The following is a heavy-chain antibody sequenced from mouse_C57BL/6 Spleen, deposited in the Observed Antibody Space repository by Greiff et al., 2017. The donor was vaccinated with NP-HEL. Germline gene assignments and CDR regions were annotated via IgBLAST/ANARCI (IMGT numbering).Heavy chain of an antibody. J-gene: IGHJ3*01. D-gene: IGHD2-1*01. V-gene: IGHV1-55*01. CDR3: ARALYGNYVAAD. Sequence: QVQLQQPGAELVKPGASVKMSCKASGYTFTSYWITWVKQRPGQGLEWIGDIYPGSGSTNYNEKFKSKATLTVDTSSSTAYMQLSSLTSDDSAVYYGARALYGNYVAADWGQGTLVTVSA. CDR2: IYPGSGST. CDR1: GYTFTSYW.